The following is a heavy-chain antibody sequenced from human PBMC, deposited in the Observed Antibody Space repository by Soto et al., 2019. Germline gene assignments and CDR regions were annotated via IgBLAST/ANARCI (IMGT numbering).Heavy chain of an antibody. D-gene: IGHD2-21*01. J-gene: IGHJ5*02. CDR3: ARLRIATNNYKWFDP. Sequence: SETLSLTCSVSGAALNSGNYYWSWIRQLPGKGLEWIGHIYVTGAVYYNPSLRDRITISQDTSERQFSLNLRLVTAADTAVYYCARLRIATNNYKWFDPWGQGTLVTVSS. V-gene: IGHV4-31*03. CDR2: IYVTGAV. CDR1: GAALNSGNYY.